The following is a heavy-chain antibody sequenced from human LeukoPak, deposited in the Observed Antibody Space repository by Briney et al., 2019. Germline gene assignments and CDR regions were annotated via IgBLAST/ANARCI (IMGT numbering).Heavy chain of an antibody. CDR3: ARARGVITPDWFDP. CDR1: GGSISSCY. D-gene: IGHD3-10*01. V-gene: IGHV4-59*01. Sequence: SETLSLTCTVSGGSISSCYWSWIRQPPGKGLEWIGYIYYSGSTNYNPSLKSRVTISVDTSKNQFSLKLSSVTAADTAVYYCARARGVITPDWFDPWGQGTLVTVSS. CDR2: IYYSGST. J-gene: IGHJ5*02.